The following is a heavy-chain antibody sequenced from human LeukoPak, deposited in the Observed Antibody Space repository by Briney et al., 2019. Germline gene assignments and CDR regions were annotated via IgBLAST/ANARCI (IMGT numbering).Heavy chain of an antibody. D-gene: IGHD5-12*01. CDR1: GGSISSGDYY. CDR2: IYYSGST. V-gene: IGHV4-30-4*08. CDR3: ARGNSGYDFFYVGNFDY. J-gene: IGHJ4*02. Sequence: SETLSPTCTVSGGSISSGDYYWSWIRQPPGKGLEWIGYIYYSGSTYYNPSLKSRVTISVDTSKNQFSLKLSSVTAADTAVYYCARGNSGYDFFYVGNFDYWGQGTLVTVSS.